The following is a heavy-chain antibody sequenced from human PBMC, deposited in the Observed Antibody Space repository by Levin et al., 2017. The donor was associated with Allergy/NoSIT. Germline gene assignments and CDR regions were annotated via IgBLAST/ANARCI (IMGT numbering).Heavy chain of an antibody. V-gene: IGHV3-48*01. CDR2: ISSSSSTI. CDR1: GFTFSSYS. Sequence: GGSLRLSCAASGFTFSSYSMNWVRQAPGKGLEWISYISSSSSTIYYADSVKGRFTISRDNAKNSLYLQMNSLRAEDTAVYYCARAPRGIWFGANDYWGQGTLVTVSS. CDR3: ARAPRGIWFGANDY. J-gene: IGHJ4*02. D-gene: IGHD3-10*01.